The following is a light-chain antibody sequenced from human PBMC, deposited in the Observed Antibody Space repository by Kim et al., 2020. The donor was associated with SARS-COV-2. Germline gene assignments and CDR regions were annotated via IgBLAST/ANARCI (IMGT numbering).Light chain of an antibody. CDR3: QQRSNWPPWT. J-gene: IGKJ1*01. Sequence: SPGERAPLSFRASQSASSYLPCYQQKPGQAPRLLIYDASNRATGIPARFIGSGSGTDFTLTINSLEPEDFAFYYCQQRSNWPPWTFGQGTKVDIK. CDR2: DAS. CDR1: QSASSY. V-gene: IGKV3-11*01.